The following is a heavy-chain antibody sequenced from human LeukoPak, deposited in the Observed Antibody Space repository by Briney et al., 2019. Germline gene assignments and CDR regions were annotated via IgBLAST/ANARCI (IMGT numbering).Heavy chain of an antibody. J-gene: IGHJ6*02. CDR2: ISAYNGNT. CDR1: GYTFTSYG. D-gene: IGHD3-10*01. CDR3: ARGPGYYYYGMDV. V-gene: IGHV1-18*01. Sequence: ASVKVSCKASGYTFTSYGISWVRQAPGQGLEWMGWISAYNGNTNYAQKLQGRVTMTTDTSTSTAYTELRSLRSDDTAVYYCARGPGYYYYGMDVWGQGTTVTVSS.